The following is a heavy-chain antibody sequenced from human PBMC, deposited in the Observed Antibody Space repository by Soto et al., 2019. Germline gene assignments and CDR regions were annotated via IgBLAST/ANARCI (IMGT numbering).Heavy chain of an antibody. D-gene: IGHD3-16*01. J-gene: IGHJ4*02. CDR2: IYYSGST. Sequence: SETLSLTCTVSGGSISSYYWTWIRQPPGKGLEWIGYIYYSGSTNYNPSLKSRVTISVDRSKNQFSLNLSSVTAADTAVYYCARHLGLILAAPNFDYWGQGTLVTVSS. CDR3: ARHLGLILAAPNFDY. CDR1: GGSISSYY. V-gene: IGHV4-59*08.